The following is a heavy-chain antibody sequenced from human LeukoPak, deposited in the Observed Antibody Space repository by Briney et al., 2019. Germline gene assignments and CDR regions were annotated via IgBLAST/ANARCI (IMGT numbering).Heavy chain of an antibody. CDR1: GFTFSNYA. D-gene: IGHD6-13*01. J-gene: IGHJ4*02. Sequence: GGSLRLSCTASGFTFSNYAMTWVRQAPGKGLEWVSAISGSGGNTYYADPVKGRFTISRDNSKNTLYLQMNSLRAEDTAVYYCAKRQVSAAAGALDYWGQGTLLTVSS. CDR2: ISGSGGNT. V-gene: IGHV3-23*01. CDR3: AKRQVSAAAGALDY.